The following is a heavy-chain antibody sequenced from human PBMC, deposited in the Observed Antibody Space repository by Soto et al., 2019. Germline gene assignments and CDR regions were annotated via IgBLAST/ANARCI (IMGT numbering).Heavy chain of an antibody. V-gene: IGHV4-34*01. D-gene: IGHD1-26*01. CDR3: ARVPYSGSYPAAAPFDY. CDR2: INHSGST. J-gene: IGHJ4*02. CDR1: GGSFSGYY. Sequence: QVQLQQWGAGLLKPSETLSLTCAVYGGSFSGYYWSWIRQPPGKGLEWIGEINHSGSTNYNPSLKSRVTISVDTSKNQFSLKLSSVTAADTAVYYCARVPYSGSYPAAAPFDYWGQGTLVTVSS.